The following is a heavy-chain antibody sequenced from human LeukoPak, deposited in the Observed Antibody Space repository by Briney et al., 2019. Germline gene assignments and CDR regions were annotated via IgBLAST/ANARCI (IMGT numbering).Heavy chain of an antibody. D-gene: IGHD3-22*01. Sequence: SETLSLTCAVSGYSISSGYYWGWIRQPPGKGLEWIGSIFHSGITYYNPSLKSRLTISLDTSKNHFSLKLSSVTAADTAVYYCANYYDSSTFLWGQGTLVTVSS. J-gene: IGHJ4*02. V-gene: IGHV4-38-2*01. CDR3: ANYYDSSTFL. CDR1: GYSISSGYY. CDR2: IFHSGIT.